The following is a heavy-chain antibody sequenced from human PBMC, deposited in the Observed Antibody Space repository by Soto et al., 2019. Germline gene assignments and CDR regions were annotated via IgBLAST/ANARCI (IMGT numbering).Heavy chain of an antibody. Sequence: SVKASCKASGGTFSSYAISWVRQAPGQGLEWMGGIIPIFGTANYAQKFQGRVTITADESTSTAYMELSSLRSEDTAVYYCARTAAGFDYGGNSMYYYYGMDVWGQGTTVTVSS. CDR3: ARTAAGFDYGGNSMYYYYGMDV. V-gene: IGHV1-69*13. CDR1: GGTFSSYA. CDR2: IIPIFGTA. J-gene: IGHJ6*02. D-gene: IGHD4-17*01.